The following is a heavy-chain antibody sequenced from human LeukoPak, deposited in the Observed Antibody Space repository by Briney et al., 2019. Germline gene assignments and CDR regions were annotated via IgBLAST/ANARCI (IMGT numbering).Heavy chain of an antibody. J-gene: IGHJ4*02. CDR2: ISSSSSFI. CDR1: GFTFSSYS. CDR3: ATSRVIHCITTTCYASFYQ. D-gene: IGHD2-2*01. V-gene: IGHV3-21*01. Sequence: KPGGSLRLSCAASGFTFSSYSLNWVRQAPGKGLEWVSSISSSSSFIYYADSVKGRFTISRDNAKNSLYLQVNSLRAEDTAVYYCATSRVIHCITTTCYASFYQWGQGTLVTVSS.